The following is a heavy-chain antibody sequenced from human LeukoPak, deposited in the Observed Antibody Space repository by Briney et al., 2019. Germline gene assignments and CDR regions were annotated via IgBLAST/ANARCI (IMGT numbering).Heavy chain of an antibody. D-gene: IGHD1-26*01. V-gene: IGHV1-46*01. J-gene: IGHJ4*02. Sequence: ASVKVSCKAFGYTFTSNYMHWVRQAPGQGPEWMGVISPSGGSTTYAQKFQGRVTLTRDMSTSTDYLELSSLRSEDTAVYYCARDAVGGSYSYYFDYWGQGTLVTVSS. CDR1: GYTFTSNY. CDR2: ISPSGGST. CDR3: ARDAVGGSYSYYFDY.